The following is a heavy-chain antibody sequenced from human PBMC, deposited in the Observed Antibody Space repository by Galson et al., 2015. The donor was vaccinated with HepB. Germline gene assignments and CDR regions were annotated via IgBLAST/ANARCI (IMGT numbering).Heavy chain of an antibody. CDR2: ISSSSSYT. D-gene: IGHD6-13*01. J-gene: IGHJ2*01. CDR1: GFTFSDYY. Sequence: SLRLSCAASGFTFSDYYMSWIRQAPGKGLEWVSYISSSSSYTNYADSVKGRFTISRDNAKNSLYLQMNSLRAEDTAVYYCARDGTIAAALVPALDWYFDLWGRGTLVTVSS. CDR3: ARDGTIAAALVPALDWYFDL. V-gene: IGHV3-11*06.